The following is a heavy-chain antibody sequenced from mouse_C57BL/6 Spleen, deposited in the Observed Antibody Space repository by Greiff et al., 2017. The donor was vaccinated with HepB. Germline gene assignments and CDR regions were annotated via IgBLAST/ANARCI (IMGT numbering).Heavy chain of an antibody. D-gene: IGHD1-1*01. CDR3: AKALITTVVADAMDY. Sequence: QVQLKESGPGLVQPSQSLSITCTVSGFSLTSYGVHWVRQSPGKGLEWLGVIWRGGSTDYNAAFMSRLSITKDNSKSQVFFKMNSLQADDTAIYYCAKALITTVVADAMDYWGQGTSVTVSS. CDR2: IWRGGST. V-gene: IGHV2-5*01. J-gene: IGHJ4*01. CDR1: GFSLTSYG.